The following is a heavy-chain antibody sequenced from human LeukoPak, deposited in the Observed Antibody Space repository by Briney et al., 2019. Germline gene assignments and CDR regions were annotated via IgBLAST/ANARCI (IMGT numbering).Heavy chain of an antibody. CDR1: GGSISSSSYY. D-gene: IGHD3-22*01. CDR3: ARDTTYYDSSGYYSPDAFDI. V-gene: IGHV4-39*07. J-gene: IGHJ3*02. Sequence: SETLSLTCTVSGGSISSSSYYWGWIRQPPGKGLEWIGSIYYSGSTYYNPSLKSRVTISVDTSKNQFSLKLSSVTAADTAVYYCARDTTYYDSSGYYSPDAFDIWGQGTMVTVSS. CDR2: IYYSGST.